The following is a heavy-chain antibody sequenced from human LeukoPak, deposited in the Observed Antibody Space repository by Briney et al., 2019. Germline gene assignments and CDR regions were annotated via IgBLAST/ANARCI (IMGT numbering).Heavy chain of an antibody. Sequence: ASVKVSCKASGGTFSSYAINWVRQAPGQGLEWMGGIIPIFGTANYAQKFQGRVTITADESTSTAYMELSSLRSEDTAVYYCARPRERVVVRPYYYYYMDVWGKGTTVTVSS. V-gene: IGHV1-69*13. CDR3: ARPRERVVVRPYYYYYMDV. CDR1: GGTFSSYA. CDR2: IIPIFGTA. J-gene: IGHJ6*03. D-gene: IGHD3-10*01.